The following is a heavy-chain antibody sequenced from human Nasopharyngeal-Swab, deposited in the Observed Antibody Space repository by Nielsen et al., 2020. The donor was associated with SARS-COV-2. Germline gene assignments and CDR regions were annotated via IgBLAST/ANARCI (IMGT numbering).Heavy chain of an antibody. CDR3: ARGGAAAEGYYGMDV. J-gene: IGHJ6*02. CDR1: GFTFSSYW. Sequence: GESLKISCAASGFTFSSYWMHWVRQAPGKGLVWVSRINSDGSSTSCADSVKGRFTISRDNAKNTLYLQMNSLRAEDTAVYYCARGGAAAEGYYGMDVWGQGTTVTVSS. V-gene: IGHV3-74*01. D-gene: IGHD6-13*01. CDR2: INSDGSST.